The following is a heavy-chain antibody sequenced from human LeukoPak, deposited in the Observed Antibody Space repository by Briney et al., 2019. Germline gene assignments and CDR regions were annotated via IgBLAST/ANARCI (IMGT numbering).Heavy chain of an antibody. J-gene: IGHJ4*02. Sequence: GASVKVSCKASGYTFISYYMHWVRLAPGQGLEWMGIINPSGGSTSYAQKFQGRVTMTRDTSTSTVYMELSSLRSEDTAVYYCAREAVAAYGLDYWGQGTLVTVSS. V-gene: IGHV1-46*01. CDR2: INPSGGST. D-gene: IGHD6-19*01. CDR1: GYTFISYY. CDR3: AREAVAAYGLDY.